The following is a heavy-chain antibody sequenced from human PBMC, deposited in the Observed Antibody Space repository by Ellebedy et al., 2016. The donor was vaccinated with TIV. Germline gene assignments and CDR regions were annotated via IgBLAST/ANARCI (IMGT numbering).Heavy chain of an antibody. Sequence: GSLRLSCTVSGGSIRSSSHYWGWIRQAPGKGLEWIGSVFFSGQTYFNPSLKSRVSISVDTSKGQFSLNLTSVSAADTSVYFCARHTRPERIDYWGQGTRVTVS. D-gene: IGHD1-14*01. V-gene: IGHV4-39*01. CDR1: GGSIRSSSHY. CDR3: ARHTRPERIDY. CDR2: VFFSGQT. J-gene: IGHJ4*02.